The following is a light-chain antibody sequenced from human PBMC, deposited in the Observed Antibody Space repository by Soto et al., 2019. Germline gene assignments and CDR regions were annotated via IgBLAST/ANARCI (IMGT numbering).Light chain of an antibody. J-gene: IGKJ1*01. CDR3: QHCDTSWT. CDR1: QSMSRW. Sequence: DVQMTKSPSTLSASVGDRVTITCRASQSMSRWLAWYQQKPGKAPKLLIYYASSLESGVPSRFSGSGYETEFTLTISSLQPDDFSTYYFQHCDTSWTFGQWPRVEIK. V-gene: IGKV1-5*01. CDR2: YAS.